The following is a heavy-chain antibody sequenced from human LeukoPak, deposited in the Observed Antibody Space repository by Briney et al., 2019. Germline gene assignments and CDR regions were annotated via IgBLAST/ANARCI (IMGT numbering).Heavy chain of an antibody. CDR3: AKDRSAGVRASPMDY. Sequence: GGSLRLSCAASGFTFSGYWMHWVRQAPGKGLVWVSRINSDGYSITYADSVKGRFTISRDNAKNTLYLQMNSLRAEDTAVYYCAKDRSAGVRASPMDYWGQGTLVTVSP. CDR2: INSDGYSI. CDR1: GFTFSGYW. D-gene: IGHD3-10*01. V-gene: IGHV3-74*03. J-gene: IGHJ4*02.